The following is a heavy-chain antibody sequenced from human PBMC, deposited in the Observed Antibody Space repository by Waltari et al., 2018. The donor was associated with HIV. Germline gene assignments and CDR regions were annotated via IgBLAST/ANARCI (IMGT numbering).Heavy chain of an antibody. CDR1: GFSFNNYG. V-gene: IGHV3-33*01. D-gene: IGHD6-6*01. CDR2: IWYDGSKK. CDR3: VRTRLGGDGMDV. Sequence: QVQLVESGGGVVQPGRSLRPSCAASGFSFNNYGMDWVRQAPGKGLEWVAVIWYDGSKKYYADSAKGRFTISRDNSKNTLYLQINSLRVEDTAVYFCVRTRLGGDGMDVWGQGTTVTVS. J-gene: IGHJ6*02.